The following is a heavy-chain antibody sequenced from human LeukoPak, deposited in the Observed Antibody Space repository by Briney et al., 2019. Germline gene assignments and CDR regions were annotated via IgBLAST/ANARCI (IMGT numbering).Heavy chain of an antibody. D-gene: IGHD2-2*01. J-gene: IGHJ6*03. V-gene: IGHV3-74*01. CDR1: GFTFSSYW. CDR2: INSDGSST. Sequence: GGSLRLSCAASGFTFSSYWMHWVRQAPGKGLVWVSRINSDGSSTSYADSVKGRFTISRDNAKNSLYLQMNSLRVEDTAVYYCAKYRDDIVVVPDGYMDVWGKGTTVTISS. CDR3: AKYRDDIVVVPDGYMDV.